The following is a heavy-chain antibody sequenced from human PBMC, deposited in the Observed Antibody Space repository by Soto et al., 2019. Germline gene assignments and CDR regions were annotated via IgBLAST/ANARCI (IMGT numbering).Heavy chain of an antibody. V-gene: IGHV1-69*12. CDR2: IIPIFGTA. CDR3: ARGVVVVQSYFQH. CDR1: GGTFSSYA. D-gene: IGHD3-22*01. J-gene: IGHJ1*01. Sequence: QVQLVQSGAEVKKPGSSVKVSCKASGGTFSSYAISWVRQAPGQGLEWMGGIIPIFGTANYAQKFQGRVTITAVESSRTAYMELSSMRSEYSAVYYCARGVVVVQSYFQHWGQGTLVTVSS.